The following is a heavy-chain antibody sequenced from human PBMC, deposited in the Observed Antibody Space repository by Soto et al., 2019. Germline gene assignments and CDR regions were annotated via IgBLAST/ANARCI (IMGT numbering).Heavy chain of an antibody. J-gene: IGHJ4*02. CDR2: IIPIFGMT. CDR1: GGTFSSYT. CDR3: SRDTDYYGSRTQPL. D-gene: IGHD3-10*01. Sequence: QVQLVQSGAEVKKPGSSVKVSCKTSGGTFSSYTISWVRQAPGQRLEWMGRIIPIFGMTNYAQKFQGRVTINADKTRTTAYMEVSSLRPDDTDVYYCSRDTDYYGSRTQPLWGQGTLVTVSP. V-gene: IGHV1-69*08.